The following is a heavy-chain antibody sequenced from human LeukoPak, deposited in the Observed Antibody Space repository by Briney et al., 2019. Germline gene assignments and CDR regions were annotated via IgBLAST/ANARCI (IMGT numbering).Heavy chain of an antibody. V-gene: IGHV3-53*01. D-gene: IGHD4-17*01. CDR3: ARRAGEYSHPYDY. CDR2: IYSGGNT. CDR1: GFTFSSNS. J-gene: IGHJ4*02. Sequence: GGSLRLSCTVSGFTFSSNSMSWVRQAPGKGLEWVSFIYSGGNTHYSDSVKGGFTISRDNSKNTLYLQMDSLRADDTAVYYCARRAGEYSHPYDYWGQGTLVTVSS.